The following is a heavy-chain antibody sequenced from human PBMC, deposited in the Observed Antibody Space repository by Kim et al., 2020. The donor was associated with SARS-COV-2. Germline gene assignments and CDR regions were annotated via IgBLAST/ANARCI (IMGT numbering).Heavy chain of an antibody. V-gene: IGHV3-7*01. J-gene: IGHJ5*02. D-gene: IGHD6-19*01. CDR3: AREAVAGTNWFDP. Sequence: YYVDSVKGRFTIARDNAQNSLYLQMNSLRAEDTAVYYCAREAVAGTNWFDPWGQGTLVTVSS.